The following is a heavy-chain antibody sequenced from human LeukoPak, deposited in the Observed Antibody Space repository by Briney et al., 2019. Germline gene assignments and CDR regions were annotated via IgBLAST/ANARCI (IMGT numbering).Heavy chain of an antibody. CDR1: GGSFSGYY. Sequence: PSETLSLTCAVYGGSFSGYYWSWIRQPPGKGLEWIGEINHSGSTNYNPSLKSRVTISVDTSKNQFSLKLSSVTAADTAVYYCARYCSSTSCPTNWFDPWGQGTLVTVSS. V-gene: IGHV4-34*09. CDR3: ARYCSSTSCPTNWFDP. CDR2: INHSGST. J-gene: IGHJ5*02. D-gene: IGHD2-2*01.